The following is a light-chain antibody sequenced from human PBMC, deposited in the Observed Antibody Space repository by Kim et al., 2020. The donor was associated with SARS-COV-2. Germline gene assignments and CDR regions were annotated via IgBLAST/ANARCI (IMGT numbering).Light chain of an antibody. J-gene: IGLJ3*02. V-gene: IGLV1-47*01. CDR1: SPNIENEY. CDR3: AAWDARLSACV. Sequence: GQRVIISCSGSSPNIENEYVLWFQHLPGSAPKVLLHSNDQRPSGVPDRFSVPKSGTSPSLAISRLQSEDEVDYFCAAWDARLSACVFGGGTQLTVL. CDR2: SND.